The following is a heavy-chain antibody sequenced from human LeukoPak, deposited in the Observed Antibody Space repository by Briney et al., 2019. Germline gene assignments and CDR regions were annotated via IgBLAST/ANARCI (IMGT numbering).Heavy chain of an antibody. D-gene: IGHD4-17*01. V-gene: IGHV3-33*01. CDR3: ARDMWTVTTSLYYYYGMDV. CDR2: IWYDGSNK. Sequence: GGSLRLSCAASGFTFSSYGMHWVRQAPGKGLEWVAVIWYDGSNKYYADSVKGRFTISRDNSKNTLYLQMNSLRAEDTAVYYCARDMWTVTTSLYYYYGMDVWGQGTTVTVSS. J-gene: IGHJ6*02. CDR1: GFTFSSYG.